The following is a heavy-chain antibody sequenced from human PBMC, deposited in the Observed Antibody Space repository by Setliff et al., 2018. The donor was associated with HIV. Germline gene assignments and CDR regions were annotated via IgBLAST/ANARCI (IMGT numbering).Heavy chain of an antibody. Sequence: SETLSLTCTVSGGSISSYYWSWIRQPAGKGLEWIGRIYTSGSTNYNPSLKSRVTMSVDTSKNQFSLKLSSVTAADTAVYYCARTHPTVTKDYFDYWGQGTLVTVS. CDR2: IYTSGST. CDR3: ARTHPTVTKDYFDY. CDR1: GGSISSYY. V-gene: IGHV4-4*07. D-gene: IGHD4-17*01. J-gene: IGHJ4*02.